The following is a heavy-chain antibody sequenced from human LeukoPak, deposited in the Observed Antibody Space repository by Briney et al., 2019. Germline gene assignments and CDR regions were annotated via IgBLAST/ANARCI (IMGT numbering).Heavy chain of an antibody. V-gene: IGHV4-38-2*01. J-gene: IGHJ4*02. CDR2: IYHRGIT. CDR1: GYSISSGYY. D-gene: IGHD5-12*01. Sequence: SETLSLTCGVSGYSISSGYYWGWIRQPPGKGLEWIGSIYHRGITYYNPSLKSRVTISIDTSKNQFSLKLSSVTAADTAVYYCASGYDFGYWGQGTLVTVSS. CDR3: ASGYDFGY.